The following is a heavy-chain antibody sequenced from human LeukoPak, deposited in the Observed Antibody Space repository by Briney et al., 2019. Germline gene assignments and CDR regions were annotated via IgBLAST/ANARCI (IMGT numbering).Heavy chain of an antibody. V-gene: IGHV3-23*01. Sequence: GGSLRLSCAASGFTFSSYAMSWVRQAPGKGLEWVSAISGSGGSTYYADSVKGRFTISRDNSKNTLYLQMNSLRAEDTAVYYCAEDLTATIFGYWGQGTLVTVSS. J-gene: IGHJ4*02. CDR3: AEDLTATIFGY. D-gene: IGHD3-10*02. CDR2: ISGSGGST. CDR1: GFTFSSYA.